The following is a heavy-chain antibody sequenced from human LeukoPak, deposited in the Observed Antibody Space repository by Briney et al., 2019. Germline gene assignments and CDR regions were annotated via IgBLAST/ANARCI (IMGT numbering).Heavy chain of an antibody. D-gene: IGHD3-22*01. CDR2: IYPGDSDT. CDR3: VSVPDSSGYPAPL. CDR1: GYSFTSYW. J-gene: IGHJ4*02. Sequence: GESLKISCKGSGYSFTSYWIGWVRQMPGKGLEWMGIIYPGDSDTRYSPSFQGQVTISVDRSISTAYLQWSSLKASDTAMYYCVSVPDSSGYPAPLWGQGTLVTVSS. V-gene: IGHV5-51*01.